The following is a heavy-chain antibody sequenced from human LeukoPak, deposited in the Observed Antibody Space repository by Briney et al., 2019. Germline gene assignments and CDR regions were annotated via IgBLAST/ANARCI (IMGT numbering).Heavy chain of an antibody. CDR1: GGSISSGSYY. V-gene: IGHV4-61*02. CDR3: ARELARVTTVTTEFDP. D-gene: IGHD4-17*01. CDR2: IYTSGST. Sequence: PSQTLSLTCTVSGGSISSGSYYWSWIRQPAGKGLEWIGRIYTSGSTNYNPSLKSRVTISVDTSKNQFSLKLSSVTAADTAVYYCARELARVTTVTTEFDPWGQGTLVTVSS. J-gene: IGHJ5*02.